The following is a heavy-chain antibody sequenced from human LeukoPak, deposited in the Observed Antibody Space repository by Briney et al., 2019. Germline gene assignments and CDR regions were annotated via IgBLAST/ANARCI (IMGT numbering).Heavy chain of an antibody. V-gene: IGHV1-2*02. CDR2: INPNSGGT. Sequence: KPGASVKVSCKASGYTFTSYYMHWVRQAPGQGLEWMGWINPNSGGTNYAQKFQGRVTMTRDTSISTAYMELSRLRSDDTAVYYCARNRHRSLIAVAGTWYFDYWGQGTLVTVSS. CDR3: ARNRHRSLIAVAGTWYFDY. J-gene: IGHJ4*02. CDR1: GYTFTSYY. D-gene: IGHD6-19*01.